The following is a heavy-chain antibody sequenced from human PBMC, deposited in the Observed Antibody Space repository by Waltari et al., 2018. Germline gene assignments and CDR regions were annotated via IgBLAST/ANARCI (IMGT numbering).Heavy chain of an antibody. D-gene: IGHD3-9*01. CDR2: INSDGSTI. CDR3: ASAYYDILD. V-gene: IGHV3-74*01. CDR1: GFTFSSYW. Sequence: EVQLVESGGGLVQPGGSLRLSCAASGFTFSSYWMHWVRQAPGKGRVWVSRINSDGSTISYAYSVKGRFTISRDNAKNTLYLQMNSLSAEDTAVYYCASAYYDILDWGQGTLVTVSS. J-gene: IGHJ4*02.